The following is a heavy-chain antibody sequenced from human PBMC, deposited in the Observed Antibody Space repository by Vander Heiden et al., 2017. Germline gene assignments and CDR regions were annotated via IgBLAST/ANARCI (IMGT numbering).Heavy chain of an antibody. CDR2: INDNGDST. CDR3: AKDRPYCSGVSCYAPFDY. CDR1: GFTFNSYT. Sequence: EVQLLESGGGLVQPGGSLRLSCAASGFTFNSYTMNWVRRAPGKGLAWVSAINDNGDSTYYAGAVRGRFTTARDNSKNTLFLQMTGLRAEDTATYYCAKDRPYCSGVSCYAPFDYWGQGTLVTV. V-gene: IGHV3-23*01. J-gene: IGHJ4*02. D-gene: IGHD2-15*01.